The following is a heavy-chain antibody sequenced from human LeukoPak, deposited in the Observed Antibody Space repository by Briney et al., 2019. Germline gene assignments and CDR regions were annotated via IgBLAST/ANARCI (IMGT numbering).Heavy chain of an antibody. CDR3: AILAGNPY. Sequence: GGSLRLSCAASGFTFSSYAMSWVRQAPGKGLEWVSSITGSADNTYCADSVKGRFTISRDNSKNTLYLQMNSLRAEDTAVYYCAILAGNPYWGPGTLVTVSS. CDR2: ITGSADNT. V-gene: IGHV3-23*01. D-gene: IGHD2-21*01. CDR1: GFTFSSYA. J-gene: IGHJ4*02.